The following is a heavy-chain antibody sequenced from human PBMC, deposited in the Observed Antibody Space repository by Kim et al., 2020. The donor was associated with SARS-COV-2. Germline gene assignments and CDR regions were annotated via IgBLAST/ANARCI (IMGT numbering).Heavy chain of an antibody. D-gene: IGHD5-12*01. J-gene: IGHJ4*02. Sequence: ALKSRVTISVDTSKNQFSPKLSSVTAADTAVYYCARDRGDGYKTYYVDYWGQGTLVTVSS. CDR3: ARDRGDGYKTYYVDY. V-gene: IGHV4-59*01.